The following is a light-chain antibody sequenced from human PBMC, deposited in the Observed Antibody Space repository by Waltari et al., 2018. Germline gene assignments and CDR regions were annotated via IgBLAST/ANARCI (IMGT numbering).Light chain of an antibody. J-gene: IGKJ1*01. CDR2: GAS. CDR1: QSVSRG. CDR3: QHYVRLPAT. Sequence: EVVLTQSLGTLSLSPGERATLSCRASQSVSRGLAWYQQKPGQAPRLLIYGASIRATGIPDRFSGSGSGTDFSLTISRLEPADSAMYYCQHYVRLPATFGQGTKVEIK. V-gene: IGKV3-20*01.